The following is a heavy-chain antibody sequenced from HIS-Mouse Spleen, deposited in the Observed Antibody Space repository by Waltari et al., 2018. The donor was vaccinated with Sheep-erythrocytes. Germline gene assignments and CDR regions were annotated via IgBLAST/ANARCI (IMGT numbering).Heavy chain of an antibody. J-gene: IGHJ4*02. CDR2: IRAYNGNT. CDR3: ARLRAFDY. CDR1: GYTFTSYG. V-gene: IGHV1-18*01. Sequence: QVQLVQSGAEVKKPGASVKVSCKASGYTFTSYGISWVRQAPGQGLEWVGWIRAYNGNTTYGQKLQGRGTMTTDTSTSTAYMGVRSLRSDDTAVYYCARLRAFDYWGQGTLVTVSS.